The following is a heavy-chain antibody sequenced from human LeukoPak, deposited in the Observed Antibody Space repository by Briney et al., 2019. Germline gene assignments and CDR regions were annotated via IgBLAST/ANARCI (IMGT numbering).Heavy chain of an antibody. CDR2: ISYDGGNK. J-gene: IGHJ5*02. CDR3: AKGQQWLVWWFDP. D-gene: IGHD6-19*01. V-gene: IGHV3-30*18. CDR1: GFTFSSYG. Sequence: GGSLRLSCAASGFTFSSYGMHWVRQAPGKGLEWVAVISYDGGNKYYADSVKGRFTISRDNSKNTLYLQMNSLRAEDTAVYYCAKGQQWLVWWFDPWGQGTLVTVSS.